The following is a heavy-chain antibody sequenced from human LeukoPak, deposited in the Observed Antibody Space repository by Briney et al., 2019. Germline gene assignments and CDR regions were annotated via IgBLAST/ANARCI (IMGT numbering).Heavy chain of an antibody. J-gene: IGHJ4*02. CDR3: ARDQGPDYAPVGSATHAY. CDR2: TTTSAET. Sequence: GGSLRLSCAASAFIFSNYAMSWVRQTPGKGLEWVSSTTTSAETWYADSVKGRFTTSRDTSKSTLFLHLSNLRPEDTAIYFCARDQGPDYAPVGSATHAYWGQGTLVAVSS. V-gene: IGHV3-23*01. CDR1: AFIFSNYA. D-gene: IGHD2-2*01.